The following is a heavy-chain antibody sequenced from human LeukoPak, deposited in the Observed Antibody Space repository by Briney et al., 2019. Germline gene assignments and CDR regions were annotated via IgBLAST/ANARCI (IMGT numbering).Heavy chain of an antibody. CDR2: IFTSDSDT. CDR1: GYSFTNYW. J-gene: IGHJ4*02. Sequence: GESLKISCKGSGYSFTNYWIGCVRQMPGKGLEWMGSIFTSDSDTRYSPSFQGQVTISADKSTRTAYLQGNSLKASDTAIYYCARRIIIGDYFDSWGQGTLVTVSS. D-gene: IGHD3-16*01. CDR3: ARRIIIGDYFDS. V-gene: IGHV5-51*01.